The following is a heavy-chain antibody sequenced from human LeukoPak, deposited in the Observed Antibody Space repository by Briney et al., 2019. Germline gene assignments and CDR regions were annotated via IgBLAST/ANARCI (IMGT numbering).Heavy chain of an antibody. V-gene: IGHV3-23*01. CDR1: GFTFSSYS. J-gene: IGHJ6*03. D-gene: IGHD2-21*01. CDR2: ISGRGGIT. Sequence: GGSLRLSCAASGFTFSSYSMNWVRQAPGKGLEWVSSISGRGGITYYADSVKGRFTISRDNSKNTVFLQMNSLRVDDTAVYYCAKALRETHRPVYSYYYMDVWGTGTTVTVSS. CDR3: AKALRETHRPVYSYYYMDV.